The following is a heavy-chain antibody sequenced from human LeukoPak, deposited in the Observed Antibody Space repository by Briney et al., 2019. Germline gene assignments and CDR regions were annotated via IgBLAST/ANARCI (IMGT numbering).Heavy chain of an antibody. D-gene: IGHD3-22*01. Sequence: ASVKVSCKASGYTFTSYDINWVRQATGQGLEWMGWMNPNSGNTGYAQKFQGRVTMTRNTSISTAYMELSSLRSEDTAVYYCARVGASTNYYDSSGYYYWGQGTLVTVSS. V-gene: IGHV1-8*01. CDR3: ARVGASTNYYDSSGYYY. J-gene: IGHJ4*02. CDR2: MNPNSGNT. CDR1: GYTFTSYD.